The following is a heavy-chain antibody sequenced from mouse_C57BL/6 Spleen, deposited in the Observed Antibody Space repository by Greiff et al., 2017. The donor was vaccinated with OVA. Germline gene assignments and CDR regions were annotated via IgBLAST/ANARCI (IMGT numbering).Heavy chain of an antibody. Sequence: VQLQQSGAELVKPGASVKISCKASGYAFSSYWMNWVKQRPGKGLEWIGQIYPGDGDTNYNGKFKGKATLTADKSSSTAYMQLSSLTSEDSAVYFCARSPNWDGFDYWGQGTTLTVSS. D-gene: IGHD4-1*02. CDR2: IYPGDGDT. V-gene: IGHV1-80*01. CDR3: ARSPNWDGFDY. CDR1: GYAFSSYW. J-gene: IGHJ2*01.